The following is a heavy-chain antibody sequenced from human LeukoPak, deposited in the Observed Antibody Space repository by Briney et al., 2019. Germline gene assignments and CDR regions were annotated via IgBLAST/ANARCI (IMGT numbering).Heavy chain of an antibody. CDR2: GGVTT. Sequence: GGSLRLSCAASGFTFSNYAMNWVRQAPGKGLEWVSGGGVTTYYADSVKGRFTISRDNSNDTLYLQMNSLRAEDKAVYYWAKGVWFGEPFDYWGQGTLVTVSS. V-gene: IGHV3-23*01. CDR1: GFTFSNYA. D-gene: IGHD3-10*01. J-gene: IGHJ4*02. CDR3: AKGVWFGEPFDY.